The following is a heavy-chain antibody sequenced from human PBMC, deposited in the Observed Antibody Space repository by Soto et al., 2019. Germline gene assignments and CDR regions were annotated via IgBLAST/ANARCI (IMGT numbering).Heavy chain of an antibody. CDR2: ISGSGGST. V-gene: IGHV3-23*01. J-gene: IGHJ5*02. D-gene: IGHD3-3*01. Sequence: EVQLLESGGGLVQPGGSLRLSCAASGFTFSSYVMSWVRQAPGKGLEWVSAISGSGGSTYYADSVKGRFTISRDNSKNTLYLQMNSLRAEDTAVYYCAKLSDYDFWSGYSKGFDPWGQGTLVTVSS. CDR3: AKLSDYDFWSGYSKGFDP. CDR1: GFTFSSYV.